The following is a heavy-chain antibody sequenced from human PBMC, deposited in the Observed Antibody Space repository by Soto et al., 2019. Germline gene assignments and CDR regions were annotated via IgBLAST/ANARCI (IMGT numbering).Heavy chain of an antibody. V-gene: IGHV1-18*01. Sequence: ASVKVSCKASGYAFTNFPIVWVRQAPGQGLEWMGWISPYNGNTDYAQNFQGRVTLTTDTSTSTAYMEVRSLRSDDTAVYYCARLPLWLAVRYFDSWGQGTLVTVSS. J-gene: IGHJ4*02. CDR2: ISPYNGNT. CDR1: GYAFTNFP. CDR3: ARLPLWLAVRYFDS. D-gene: IGHD6-19*01.